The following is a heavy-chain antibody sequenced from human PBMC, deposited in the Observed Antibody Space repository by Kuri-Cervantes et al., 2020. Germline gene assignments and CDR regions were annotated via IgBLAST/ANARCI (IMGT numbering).Heavy chain of an antibody. D-gene: IGHD2-2*02. CDR2: IYHSGST. Sequence: PSETLSLTCTVSGYSISSGYYWGWIRQPPGKGLEWIGSIYHSGSTNYNPSLKSRVTISVDTSKNQFSLKLSSVTAADTAVYYCARGLGVVVPAAIVWGYWGQGTLVTVSS. CDR1: GYSISSGYY. V-gene: IGHV4-38-2*02. J-gene: IGHJ4*02. CDR3: ARGLGVVVPAAIVWGY.